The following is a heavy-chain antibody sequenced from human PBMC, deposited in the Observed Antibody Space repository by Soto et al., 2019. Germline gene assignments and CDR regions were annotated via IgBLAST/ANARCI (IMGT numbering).Heavy chain of an antibody. CDR2: ISAYNGNT. CDR3: VRVVVVAAPGGYYYGMDV. J-gene: IGHJ6*02. Sequence: ASVKVSCKASGYTFTSYGISWVRQAPGQGLEWMGWISAYNGNTNYAQKLQGRVTMTTDTSTSTAYTELRSLRSGDAAVYYCVRVVVVAAPGGYYYGMDVWGQGITVTVSS. V-gene: IGHV1-18*04. CDR1: GYTFTSYG. D-gene: IGHD2-15*01.